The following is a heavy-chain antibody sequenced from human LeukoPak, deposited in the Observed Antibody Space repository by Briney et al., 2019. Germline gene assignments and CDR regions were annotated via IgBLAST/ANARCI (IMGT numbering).Heavy chain of an antibody. CDR2: IYSGGST. V-gene: IGHV3-66*01. CDR1: GFTVSSNY. CDR3: ARGPPQQFFDY. Sequence: GGSLRLSCAASGFTVSSNYMSWVRQAPGKGLEWVSVIYSGGSTYYADSVKGRFTISRDNSKNTLYLQMNSLRAEDTAVYYCARGPPQQFFDYWGRGTLVTVSS. J-gene: IGHJ4*02. D-gene: IGHD6-13*01.